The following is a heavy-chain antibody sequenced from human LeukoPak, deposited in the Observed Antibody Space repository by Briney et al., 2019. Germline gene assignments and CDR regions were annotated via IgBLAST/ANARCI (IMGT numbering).Heavy chain of an antibody. CDR1: GGTFSSYA. J-gene: IGHJ4*02. CDR3: ARDFGRYSGYDFDF. V-gene: IGHV1-69*04. Sequence: ASVKVSCKASGGTFSSYAISWVRQAPGQGLEWMGRIIPILGIANYAQKFQGRVTLTRDTSITTAYMELSRLRSDDTAVYYCARDFGRYSGYDFDFWGQGTLVAVSS. D-gene: IGHD5-12*01. CDR2: IIPILGIA.